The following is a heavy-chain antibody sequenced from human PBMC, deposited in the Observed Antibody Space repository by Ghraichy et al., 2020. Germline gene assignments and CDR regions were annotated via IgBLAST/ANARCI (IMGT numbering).Heavy chain of an antibody. CDR3: ANDGESSGWYPEPPTNWFDP. D-gene: IGHD6-19*01. Sequence: GESLNISCAASGFTFSSYAMSWVRQAPGKGLEWVSAISGSGGSTYYAGSVKGRFTISRDNSKNTLYLQMNSLRAEDTAVYYCANDGESSGWYPEPPTNWFDPWGQGTLVTVSS. V-gene: IGHV3-23*01. J-gene: IGHJ5*02. CDR2: ISGSGGST. CDR1: GFTFSSYA.